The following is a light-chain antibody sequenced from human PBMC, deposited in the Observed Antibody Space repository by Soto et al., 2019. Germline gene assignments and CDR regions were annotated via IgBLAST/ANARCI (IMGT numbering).Light chain of an antibody. J-gene: IGKJ1*01. V-gene: IGKV3-20*01. CDR2: GAS. CDR1: QSVSSSY. CDR3: QQYGSSPWT. Sequence: EIVLTQSPGTLSLSPGERATLSCRASQSVSSSYLDWYQQKPGQAPRPLIYGASSRAIGIPDRFSGSGSGTDFTLTISRLEPEDFAVYYCQQYGSSPWTFGQGTKVESK.